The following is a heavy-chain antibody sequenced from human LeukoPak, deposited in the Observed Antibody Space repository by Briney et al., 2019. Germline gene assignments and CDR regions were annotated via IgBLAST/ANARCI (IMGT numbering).Heavy chain of an antibody. CDR1: GGSISSSSYY. Sequence: PSETLSLTCTVSGGSISSSSYYWGWIRQPPGKGLEWIGSMYYSGSTYYNPSLKSRVTISVDTSKNQFSLKLSSVTAADTAVYYCARQEGSQNFDYWGQGTLVTVSS. CDR2: MYYSGST. CDR3: ARQEGSQNFDY. J-gene: IGHJ4*02. V-gene: IGHV4-39*01.